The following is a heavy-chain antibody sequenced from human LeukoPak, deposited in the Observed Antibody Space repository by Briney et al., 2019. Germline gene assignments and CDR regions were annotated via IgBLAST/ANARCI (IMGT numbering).Heavy chain of an antibody. CDR3: ARELSRSFDY. D-gene: IGHD2-2*01. V-gene: IGHV4-59*01. CDR2: ISYSGST. CDR1: GGSISSYY. J-gene: IGHJ4*02. Sequence: SETLSLTCTVSGGSISSYYWSWIRQPPGKGLEWIGYISYSGSTHYNPSLKSRVTISVDTSKNKFSLKLSSVTAADTAVYYCARELSRSFDYWGQGTLVTVSS.